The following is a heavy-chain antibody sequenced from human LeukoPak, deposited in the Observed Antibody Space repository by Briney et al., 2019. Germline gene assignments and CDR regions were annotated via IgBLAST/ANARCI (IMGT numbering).Heavy chain of an antibody. J-gene: IGHJ4*02. V-gene: IGHV3-30-3*01. CDR1: GFTFSIYA. Sequence: GRSLRLSCAASGFTFSIYAMHWVRQAPGKGLEWVAVISYDGSNKYYADSVKGRFTISRDNSKNTLYLQMNSLRAEDTAVYYCASLLPIAVAANFDYWGQGTLVTVSS. D-gene: IGHD6-19*01. CDR2: ISYDGSNK. CDR3: ASLLPIAVAANFDY.